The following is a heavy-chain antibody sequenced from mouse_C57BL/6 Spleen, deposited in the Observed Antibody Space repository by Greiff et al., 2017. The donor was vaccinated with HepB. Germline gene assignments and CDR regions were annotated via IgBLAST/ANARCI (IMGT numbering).Heavy chain of an antibody. CDR3: TRYGVYFDY. CDR1: GYTFTDYE. D-gene: IGHD1-2*01. CDR2: IDPETGGT. Sequence: QVQLQHSGAELVRPGASVTLSCKASGYTFTDYEMHWVKQTPVHGLEWIGAIDPETGGTAYNQKFKGKAILTADKSSSTAYMELRSLTSEDSAVYYCTRYGVYFDYWGQGTTLTVSS. J-gene: IGHJ2*01. V-gene: IGHV1-15*01.